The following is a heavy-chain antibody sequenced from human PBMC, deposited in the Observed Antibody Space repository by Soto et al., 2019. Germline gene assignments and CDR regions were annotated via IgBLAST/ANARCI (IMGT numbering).Heavy chain of an antibody. CDR1: GFTVSSSY. CDR3: ARGGPRYYSYGMDV. Sequence: EVQLVESGGGLVQPGGSLRLSCAASGFTVSSSYMSWVRQAPGKGLEWVSVIYIGGSTLYADSVKDRFTISRDNSKNTLYLQMNSLRVEDTAVYYCARGGPRYYSYGMDVWGQGTTVTVAS. V-gene: IGHV3-66*01. J-gene: IGHJ6*02. CDR2: IYIGGST.